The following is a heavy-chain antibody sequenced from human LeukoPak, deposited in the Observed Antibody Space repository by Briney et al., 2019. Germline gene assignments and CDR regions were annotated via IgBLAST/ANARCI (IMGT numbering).Heavy chain of an antibody. V-gene: IGHV3-73*01. CDR1: GFTFSGSA. Sequence: GGSLRLSCAASGFTFSGSAMHWVRQASGKGLEWVGRIRSKAISYATAYAASVKGRFTISRDGSKNTAYLQMNSLKTEDTAVYYCTTPPVGEWLVNYWGQGTLVTVSS. CDR2: IRSKAISYAT. CDR3: TTPPVGEWLVNY. J-gene: IGHJ4*02. D-gene: IGHD6-19*01.